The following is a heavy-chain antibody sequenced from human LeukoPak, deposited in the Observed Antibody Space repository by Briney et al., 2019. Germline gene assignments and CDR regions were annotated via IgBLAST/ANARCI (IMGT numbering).Heavy chain of an antibody. CDR2: IRSKANSYAT. J-gene: IGHJ4*02. Sequence: GGSLKLSCAASGFTFSGSAMHWVRQASGKGLEWVGRIRSKANSYATAYAASVKGRFTISRDDSKSTAYLQMNSLKTEDTAVYYCTRHGSSATVTTDYWGQGTLVTVSS. D-gene: IGHD4-17*01. CDR1: GFTFSGSA. CDR3: TRHGSSATVTTDY. V-gene: IGHV3-73*01.